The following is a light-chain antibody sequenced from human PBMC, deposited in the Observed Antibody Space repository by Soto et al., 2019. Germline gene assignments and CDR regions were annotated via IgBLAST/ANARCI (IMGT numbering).Light chain of an antibody. J-gene: IGKJ5*01. CDR1: ERIYSAY. Sequence: EVVLTQSPATLSLSRGERDTLSCRASERIYSAYLGWYQQTPGQAPRLLIYGTSSRATGIPDRFSGSGSGTDFTLTISRLEPEDFAVYYCQQYGSSPWTFGQGTRLEIK. CDR3: QQYGSSPWT. CDR2: GTS. V-gene: IGKV3-20*01.